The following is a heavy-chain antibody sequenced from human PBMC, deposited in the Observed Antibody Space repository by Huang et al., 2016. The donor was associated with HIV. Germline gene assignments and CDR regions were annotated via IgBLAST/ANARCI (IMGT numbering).Heavy chain of an antibody. Sequence: QVQLVESGGGVVQPGRSLRLSCAASEFTFSDYAMHWVRQAPGKGLEWLAVISYDGSYKNHADSVKGRFTISRDNSKNTLYLEMNSLRAEDTAVYFCAKEIAVPGSRWFDPWGQGTLVTVSS. CDR3: AKEIAVPGSRWFDP. J-gene: IGHJ5*02. V-gene: IGHV3-30*18. CDR2: ISYDGSYK. CDR1: EFTFSDYA. D-gene: IGHD6-13*01.